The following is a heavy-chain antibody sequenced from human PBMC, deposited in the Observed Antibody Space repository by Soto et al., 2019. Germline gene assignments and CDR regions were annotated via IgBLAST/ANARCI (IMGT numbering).Heavy chain of an antibody. D-gene: IGHD2-21*01. Sequence: QVQLVESGGGVVQPGRSLRLSCAASGFTFSSYSMHWVRQAPGKGLEWVAAMSYDGNSKYFADSVKGRFTISRDNSKNTLSLQMNSLGAEDSAVYYCAIGLTVRDHDDFDLWGQGTLVTVSS. J-gene: IGHJ4*02. CDR3: AIGLTVRDHDDFDL. V-gene: IGHV3-30-3*01. CDR2: MSYDGNSK. CDR1: GFTFSSYS.